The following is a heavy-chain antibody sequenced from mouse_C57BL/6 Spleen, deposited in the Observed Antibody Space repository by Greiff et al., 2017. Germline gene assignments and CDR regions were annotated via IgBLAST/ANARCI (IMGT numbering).Heavy chain of an antibody. D-gene: IGHD2-3*01. Sequence: VQLQQPGAELVKPGASVKLSCKASGYTFTSYCMHWVKQRPGQGLEWIGMIHPNSGSTNYNVKFKGKATLTVDTSSSTAYMQLSSLTSEDSAVCCCAGYDGYFVYWGQGTLVTVSA. J-gene: IGHJ3*01. CDR2: IHPNSGST. V-gene: IGHV1-64*01. CDR3: AGYDGYFVY. CDR1: GYTFTSYC.